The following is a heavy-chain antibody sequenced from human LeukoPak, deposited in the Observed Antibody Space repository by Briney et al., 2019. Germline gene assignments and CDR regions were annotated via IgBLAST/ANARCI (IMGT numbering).Heavy chain of an antibody. CDR2: IYYSGST. CDR3: ARTAMVSYYFDY. CDR1: GGSISSYY. Sequence: PSETLSLTCTVSGGSISSYYWSWIRQPPGKGLEWIGYIYYSGSTNYNPSLKSRVTISVDTSKNQSSLKLSSVTAADTAVYYCARTAMVSYYFDYWGQGTLVTVSS. D-gene: IGHD5-18*01. J-gene: IGHJ4*02. V-gene: IGHV4-59*01.